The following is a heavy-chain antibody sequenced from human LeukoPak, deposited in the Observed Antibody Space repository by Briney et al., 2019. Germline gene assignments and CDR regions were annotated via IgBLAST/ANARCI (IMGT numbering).Heavy chain of an antibody. Sequence: PSETLSLTCTVSGGSISSYYWSWLRQPPGKGLEWIGYIYYSGSINYNPCLKSRVTISVDTSKNQFSLMQSSVTAADTAVYSCGKAASPTYYDMLTGYYSENWFDPWGQGTLVTVSS. V-gene: IGHV4-59*01. J-gene: IGHJ5*02. D-gene: IGHD3-9*01. CDR3: GKAASPTYYDMLTGYYSENWFDP. CDR2: IYYSGSI. CDR1: GGSISSYY.